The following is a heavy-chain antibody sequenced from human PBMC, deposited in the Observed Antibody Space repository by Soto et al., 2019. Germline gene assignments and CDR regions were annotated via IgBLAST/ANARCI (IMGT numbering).Heavy chain of an antibody. D-gene: IGHD6-25*01. J-gene: IGHJ5*02. CDR2: IVVGSGNT. CDR3: ARDRFVQSGGNRSHDP. Sequence: SAKFSGRASGFTFTGSDVQWVRHARGQRLEWIGWIVVGSGNTNYAQKFQERVTITRDRSTSTAYMELSRLRSDDTAVYYCARDRFVQSGGNRSHDPCGQGPLVSV. V-gene: IGHV1-58*01. CDR1: GFTFTGSD.